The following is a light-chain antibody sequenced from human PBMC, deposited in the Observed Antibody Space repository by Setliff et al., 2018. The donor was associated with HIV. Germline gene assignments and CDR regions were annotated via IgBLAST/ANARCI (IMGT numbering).Light chain of an antibody. CDR3: SSYTSSSSYV. Sequence: QSVLTQPASVSGSPGQSITISCTGTSSDVGGYNYVSWYQQHPGKAPELVIYDVSNRPSGVSNRFSGSKFGNTASLTISGLQADDEADYYCSSYTSSSSYVFGAGTKVTVL. CDR2: DVS. CDR1: SSDVGGYNY. V-gene: IGLV2-14*03. J-gene: IGLJ1*01.